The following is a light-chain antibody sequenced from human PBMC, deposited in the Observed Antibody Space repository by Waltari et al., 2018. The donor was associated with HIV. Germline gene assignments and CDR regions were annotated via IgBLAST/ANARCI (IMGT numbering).Light chain of an antibody. Sequence: QSALTQPPSASGSPGQSVTISCNGPSSDVGGNNYVSWYQQYPGKAPKLMIYEFYKRPSGFPHRFSCSKSGNTASLTVSGLQAEDEANYYCSSYAGINTYVLFGGGTKLTVL. CDR3: SSYAGINTYVL. CDR2: EFY. CDR1: SSDVGGNNY. J-gene: IGLJ2*01. V-gene: IGLV2-8*01.